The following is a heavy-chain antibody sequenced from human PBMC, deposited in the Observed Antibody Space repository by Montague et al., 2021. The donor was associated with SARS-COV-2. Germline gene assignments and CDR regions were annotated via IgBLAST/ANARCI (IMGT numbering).Heavy chain of an antibody. CDR3: ARAQNTCFIANCVNYFEV. J-gene: IGHJ4*02. V-gene: IGHV4-59*01. CDR1: GGSISSYY. Sequence: SETLSLTCEVSGGSISSYYWSWIRQSPGKGLEWIGYVHYTWSTKYNPSLKTRVTLSLDTPKNRFSLKLSSVTAADTAVYYCARAQNTCFIANCVNYFEVWGLGALVTVSS. D-gene: IGHD1-1*01. CDR2: VHYTWST.